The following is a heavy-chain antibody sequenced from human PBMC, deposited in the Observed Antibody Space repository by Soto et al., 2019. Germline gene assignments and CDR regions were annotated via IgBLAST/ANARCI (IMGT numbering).Heavy chain of an antibody. CDR2: VYNSGST. J-gene: IGHJ5*02. D-gene: IGHD3-3*01. Sequence: SETLSLTCTVSGGSISSNYWTWIRQPPGKGLEWIGYVYNSGSTNYNPSLKSRVTISVDTPKNQFSLKLSSVTAADTAVYYCASILAIFGVVGGNNWFDPWGQGTLVTVSS. CDR3: ASILAIFGVVGGNNWFDP. V-gene: IGHV4-59*01. CDR1: GGSISSNY.